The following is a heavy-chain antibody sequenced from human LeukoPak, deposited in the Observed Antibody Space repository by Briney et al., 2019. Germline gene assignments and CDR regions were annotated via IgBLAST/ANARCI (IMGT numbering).Heavy chain of an antibody. V-gene: IGHV3-21*01. CDR2: ISSRSSYI. D-gene: IGHD6-13*01. CDR3: ARVRSSSWTEDY. CDR1: GFTFSSYS. J-gene: IGHJ4*02. Sequence: GGSLRLSCAASGFTFSSYSMNWVGQAPGKGLEWVSSISSRSSYIYYADSVKGRFTISRDNAKNSLYLQMNSLRAEDTAVYYCARVRSSSWTEDYWGQGTLVTVSS.